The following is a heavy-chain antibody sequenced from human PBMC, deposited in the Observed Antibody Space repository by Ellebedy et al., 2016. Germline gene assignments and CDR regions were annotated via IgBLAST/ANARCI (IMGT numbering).Heavy chain of an antibody. CDR1: GSTFSSFS. Sequence: GGSLRLSXAASGSTFSSFSMSWVRQAPGRGLEWVSYISGGGGITYYADSVKGRLTISRDNSKNMLYLQMNSLRAEDTAIYYCAMDSSGFREGAFDIWGQGTMVTVSS. CDR2: ISGGGGIT. V-gene: IGHV3-23*01. J-gene: IGHJ3*02. D-gene: IGHD3-22*01. CDR3: AMDSSGFREGAFDI.